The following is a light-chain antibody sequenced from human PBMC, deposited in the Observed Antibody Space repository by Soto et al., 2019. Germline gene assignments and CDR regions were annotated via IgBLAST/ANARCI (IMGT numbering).Light chain of an antibody. Sequence: QSVLTQPASVSGSPGQSITISCTGSSSDVGGYNYVSWYQQHPGKAPKVMIYEVSNRPSGVSNRFSGSKSGNTASLTISGLRAEDEADYYCSSSTGSSTLVFGGGTKLTVL. J-gene: IGLJ3*02. CDR2: EVS. V-gene: IGLV2-14*01. CDR1: SSDVGGYNY. CDR3: SSSTGSSTLV.